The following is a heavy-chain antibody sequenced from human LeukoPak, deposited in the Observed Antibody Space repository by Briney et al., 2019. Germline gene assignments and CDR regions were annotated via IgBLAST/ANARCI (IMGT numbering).Heavy chain of an antibody. CDR2: ISYDGSNK. J-gene: IGHJ5*02. D-gene: IGHD4-17*01. CDR3: AKAWLDYGDYWDWFDP. CDR1: GFTFSSYG. Sequence: PGRSLRLSCAASGFTFSSYGMHWVRQAPGKGLEWVAVISYDGSNKYYADSVKGRFTIPRDNSKNTLYLQMNSLRAEDTAVYYCAKAWLDYGDYWDWFDPWGQGTLVTVSS. V-gene: IGHV3-30*18.